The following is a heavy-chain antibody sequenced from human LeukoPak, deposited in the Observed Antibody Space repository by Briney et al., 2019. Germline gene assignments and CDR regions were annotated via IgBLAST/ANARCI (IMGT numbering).Heavy chain of an antibody. J-gene: IGHJ4*03. D-gene: IGHD2-2*01. CDR1: GFTFSSCA. V-gene: IGHV3-23*01. Sequence: GSLRLSCAASGFTFSSCAMSWVRQAPGKGLEWVSAISGSGGRPYYADSVKGRFTISRDDSQNTLYLQMNSLSAEDTAVYYCAKVETSGGANCYALDYWGQGTTVTVSS. CDR2: ISGSGGRP. CDR3: AKVETSGGANCYALDY.